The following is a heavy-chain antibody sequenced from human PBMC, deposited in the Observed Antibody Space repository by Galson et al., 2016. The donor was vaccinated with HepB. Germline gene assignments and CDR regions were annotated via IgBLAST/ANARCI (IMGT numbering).Heavy chain of an antibody. Sequence: SLRLSCAVSGFTLGDYALNWVRQAPGKGLEWVGYIRTKTYGATPEYAASVGGRFAISRDDSESIAYLQMNSLKTEDTGVYYCTRVGYNQVWNYYYGFDVWGQGTTVTVSS. V-gene: IGHV3-49*04. CDR2: IRTKTYGATP. CDR1: GFTLGDYA. D-gene: IGHD5-12*01. CDR3: TRVGYNQVWNYYYGFDV. J-gene: IGHJ6*01.